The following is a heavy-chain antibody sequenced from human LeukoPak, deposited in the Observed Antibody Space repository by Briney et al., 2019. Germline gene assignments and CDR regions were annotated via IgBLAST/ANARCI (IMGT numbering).Heavy chain of an antibody. CDR3: QGITFGGVIVL. CDR1: GFTFSSYA. V-gene: IGHV3-23*01. D-gene: IGHD3-16*02. J-gene: IGHJ4*02. Sequence: QPGGSLRLSCAASGFTFSSYAMSWVRQAPGKGLEWVSAISGSGGSTYYADSVKGRFTISRDNSKNTLYLQMNSLRAEDTAVYYCQGITFGGVIVLWGQGTLVTVSS. CDR2: ISGSGGST.